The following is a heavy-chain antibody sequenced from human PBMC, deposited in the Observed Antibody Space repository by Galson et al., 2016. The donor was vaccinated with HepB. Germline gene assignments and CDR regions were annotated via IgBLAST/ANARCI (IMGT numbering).Heavy chain of an antibody. CDR3: ARDVGPEVREGSDY. CDR2: IYHTGIT. J-gene: IGHJ4*02. V-gene: IGHV4-4*02. D-gene: IGHD1-14*01. CDR1: GGSISSSNW. Sequence: SETLSLTCAVSGGSISSSNWWSWVRQPPGRGLEWIGEIYHTGITNYNPSLKSRVTILVNKSKNEFSLRLSSVTAADTAVYFCARDVGPEVREGSDYWGQGILVTVSS.